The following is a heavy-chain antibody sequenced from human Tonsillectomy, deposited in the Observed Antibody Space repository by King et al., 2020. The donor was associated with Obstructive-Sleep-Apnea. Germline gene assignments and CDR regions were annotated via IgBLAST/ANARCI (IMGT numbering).Heavy chain of an antibody. CDR2: IHYSGGS. D-gene: IGHD4-17*01. J-gene: IGHJ3*02. CDR3: ARSGVGGDYNAFDI. V-gene: IGHV4-59*01. CDR1: GGSISNYY. Sequence: QMQLQESGPGLVKPSETLSLTCSVSGGSISNYYWSWIRQPPGGGLEWIGYIHYSGGSNSNPSLKSRVTVSVDTSKNQFSLKLSSVTAADTAVYYCARSGVGGDYNAFDIWGQGTMVTVSS.